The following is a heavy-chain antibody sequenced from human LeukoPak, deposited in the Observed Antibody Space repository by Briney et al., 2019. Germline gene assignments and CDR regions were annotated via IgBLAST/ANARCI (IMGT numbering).Heavy chain of an antibody. Sequence: PSETLSLTCAVSGGSISSGGYYWSWIRQPPGKGLEWIGYIYYSGSTNYNPSLKSRVTISVDTSKNQFSLKLSSVTAADTAVYYCARVAAAGIVFDYWGQGTLVTVSS. D-gene: IGHD6-13*01. CDR1: GGSISSGGYY. V-gene: IGHV4-61*08. CDR2: IYYSGST. J-gene: IGHJ4*02. CDR3: ARVAAAGIVFDY.